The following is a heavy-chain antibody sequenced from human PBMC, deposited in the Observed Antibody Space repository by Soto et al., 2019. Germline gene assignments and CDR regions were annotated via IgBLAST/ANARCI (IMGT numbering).Heavy chain of an antibody. V-gene: IGHV4-34*01. CDR1: GGSFSGYY. Sequence: SETLSLTCAVYGGSFSGYYWSWIRQPPGKGLEWIGEINHSGSTNYNPSLKSRVTISVDTSKNQFSLKLSSVTAADTAVYYCARGESSSWYWAYYFDYWGQGTLVTVSS. CDR3: ARGESSSWYWAYYFDY. D-gene: IGHD6-13*01. CDR2: INHSGST. J-gene: IGHJ4*02.